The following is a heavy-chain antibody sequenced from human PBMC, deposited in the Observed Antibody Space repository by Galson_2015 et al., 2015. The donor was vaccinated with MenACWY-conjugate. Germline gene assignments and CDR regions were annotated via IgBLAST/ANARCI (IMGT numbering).Heavy chain of an antibody. CDR1: GSSISSNF. D-gene: IGHD3-22*01. J-gene: IGHJ5*02. Sequence: ETLSLTCDVSGSSISSNFWWSWVRQAPGKGLEWLSTIDGSDGSTFYADSVRGRFTISRDNSKNTLYLQMNSLRAEDTAVYYCARKIYYYDTGDYGWFGPWGQGTPVTVSS. CDR2: IDGSDGST. V-gene: IGHV3-23*01. CDR3: ARKIYYYDTGDYGWFGP.